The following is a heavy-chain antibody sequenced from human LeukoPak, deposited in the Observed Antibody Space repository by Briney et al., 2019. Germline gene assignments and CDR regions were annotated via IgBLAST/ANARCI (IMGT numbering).Heavy chain of an antibody. J-gene: IGHJ4*02. CDR1: GYTFTDYY. Sequence: ASVKVSCKASGYTFTDYYMHWVRQAPGQGLEWMGWMNPNSGATNYAQKFQGRVTMTRDTSISTAYMDLSRLKASDSAMYYCASTYGGNSSPFGYWGQGTLVTVSS. D-gene: IGHD4-23*01. CDR2: MNPNSGAT. CDR3: ASTYGGNSSPFGY. V-gene: IGHV1-2*02.